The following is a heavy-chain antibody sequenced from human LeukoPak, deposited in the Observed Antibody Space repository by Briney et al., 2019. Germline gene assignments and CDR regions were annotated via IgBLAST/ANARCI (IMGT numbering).Heavy chain of an antibody. J-gene: IGHJ4*02. Sequence: SETLSLTCTVSGGSISSSSYYWGWIRQPPGKGLEWIGSIYYSGSTYYNPSLKSRVTISVDTSKDQFSLKLSSVTAADTAMYYCAKSNGYGLIDYWGQGTLVTVSS. CDR2: IYYSGST. CDR1: GGSISSSSYY. D-gene: IGHD5-12*01. V-gene: IGHV4-39*01. CDR3: AKSNGYGLIDY.